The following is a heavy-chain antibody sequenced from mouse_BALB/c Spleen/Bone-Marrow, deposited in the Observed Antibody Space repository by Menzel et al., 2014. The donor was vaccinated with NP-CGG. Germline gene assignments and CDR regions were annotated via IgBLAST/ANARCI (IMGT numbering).Heavy chain of an antibody. J-gene: IGHJ1*01. CDR2: NYPGSGST. CDR1: GYTFTSYW. CDR3: TREDRDWYFDV. V-gene: IGHV1S22*01. Sequence: GSELVRPGASVKLSCKASGYTFTSYWMHWVKQRPGQGLEWIGNNYPGSGSTNYDEKFKSKATLTVDTSSSTAYMQLSSLTSEDSAVYFCTREDRDWYFDVWGAGTTVTASS.